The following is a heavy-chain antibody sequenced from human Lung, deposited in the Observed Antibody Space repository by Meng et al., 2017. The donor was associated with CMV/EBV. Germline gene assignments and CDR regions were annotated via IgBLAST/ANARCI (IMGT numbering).Heavy chain of an antibody. CDR1: GGSISSGGYY. J-gene: IGHJ5*02. Sequence: QVQRQESGPGLVMPSPTLSLTCTVSGGSISSGGYYWSWIRQHPGKGLEWIGYIHSSGSTYYNPSLRSRLTISVDTSKNQFSLKLSSVTAADTAVYYCARASYGSGSPLGESWFDPWGQGTLVTVSS. V-gene: IGHV4-31*03. CDR3: ARASYGSGSPLGESWFDP. D-gene: IGHD3-10*01. CDR2: IHSSGST.